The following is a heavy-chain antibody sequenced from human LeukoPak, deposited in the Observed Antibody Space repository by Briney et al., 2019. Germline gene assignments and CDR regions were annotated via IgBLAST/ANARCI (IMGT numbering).Heavy chain of an antibody. CDR3: ARVASGYDVFDI. CDR2: IYYSGST. V-gene: IGHV4-61*01. J-gene: IGHJ3*02. D-gene: IGHD3-3*01. Sequence: SETLSLTCTVSGDSVSSGSYYWSWIQQPPGKGLEWIGYIYYSGSTNYNPSLKSRVTISVDTSKNQFSLKLSSVTAADTAVFYCARVASGYDVFDIWGQGTMVTVSS. CDR1: GDSVSSGSYY.